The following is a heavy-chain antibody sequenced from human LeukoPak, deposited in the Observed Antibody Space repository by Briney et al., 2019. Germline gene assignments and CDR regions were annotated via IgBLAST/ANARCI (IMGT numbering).Heavy chain of an antibody. Sequence: PGGSLRLSCAASGFTFSSYAMGWVRQAPGKGLEWVANIKQDGTEKYYVDSVKGRFTISRDNAKNSLFLQMNSLRAEDTAVYFCARPYRSGWYIQYYFDHWGQGTLVTVSS. V-gene: IGHV3-7*01. J-gene: IGHJ4*02. D-gene: IGHD6-13*01. CDR1: GFTFSSYA. CDR3: ARPYRSGWYIQYYFDH. CDR2: IKQDGTEK.